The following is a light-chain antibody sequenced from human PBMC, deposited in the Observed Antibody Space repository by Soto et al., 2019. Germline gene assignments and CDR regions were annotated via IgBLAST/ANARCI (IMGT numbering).Light chain of an antibody. V-gene: IGLV2-8*01. CDR1: SSDVGGYDY. CDR3: SSHAGSNNYV. CDR2: EVS. J-gene: IGLJ1*01. Sequence: QSVLTQPASVSGSPGQSITISCTGTSSDVGGYDYVSWYQLHPGKAPKLMIYEVSKRPSGVPDRFSGSKSGNTASLTVSGLQAEDEADYYCSSHAGSNNYVFGTGTKVTVL.